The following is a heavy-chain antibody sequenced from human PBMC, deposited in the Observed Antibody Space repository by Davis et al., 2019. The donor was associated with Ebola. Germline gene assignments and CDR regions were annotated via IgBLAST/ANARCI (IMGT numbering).Heavy chain of an antibody. Sequence: GGSLRLSCAASGFTFSSYAMSWVRQAPGKGLEWVSAISGSGGSTYYADSVKGRFTISRDNSKNTLYLQMNSLRAEDTAVYYCAKDEQWLAREFGVESELFDYWGQGTLVTVSS. J-gene: IGHJ4*02. CDR3: AKDEQWLAREFGVESELFDY. CDR2: ISGSGGST. V-gene: IGHV3-23*01. D-gene: IGHD6-19*01. CDR1: GFTFSSYA.